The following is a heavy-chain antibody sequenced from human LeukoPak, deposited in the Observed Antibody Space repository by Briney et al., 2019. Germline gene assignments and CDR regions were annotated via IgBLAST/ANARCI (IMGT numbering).Heavy chain of an antibody. V-gene: IGHV4-59*01. CDR3: ARVRYPFGFYESSPYEAFDI. D-gene: IGHD3-22*01. J-gene: IGHJ3*02. CDR1: GGSISSYY. Sequence: SETLSLTCTVSGGSISSYYWSWIRQPPGKGLEWIGYIYYSGSTNYNPSLKSRVTISVDTSKNQFALRLRSVTAADTAVYYCARVRYPFGFYESSPYEAFDIWGQGTMVTVSS. CDR2: IYYSGST.